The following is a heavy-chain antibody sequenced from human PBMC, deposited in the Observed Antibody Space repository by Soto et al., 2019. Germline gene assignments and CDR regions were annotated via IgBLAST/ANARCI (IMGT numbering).Heavy chain of an antibody. CDR2: IIPIFGTA. Sequence: ASVKVSCKASGGTFSSYAISWVRQAPGQGPEWMGGIIPIFGTANYAQKFQGRVTITADESTSTAYMELSSLRSEDTAVYYCARDLVRCSSTSCYNHTWFDPCGQGTLVTVSS. J-gene: IGHJ5*02. CDR3: ARDLVRCSSTSCYNHTWFDP. V-gene: IGHV1-69*13. D-gene: IGHD2-2*02. CDR1: GGTFSSYA.